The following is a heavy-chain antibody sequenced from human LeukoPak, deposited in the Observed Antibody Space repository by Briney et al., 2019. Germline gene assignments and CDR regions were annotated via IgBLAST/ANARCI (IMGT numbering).Heavy chain of an antibody. Sequence: GGSLRLSCAASGFTFSSYAMHWVRQAPGKGLEWVAVISYDGSNKYYADSVKGRFTISRDNSKNTLYLQMNSLRAEDTAVYYCARGEYYYDSSGYPPLLGYWGQGTLVTVSS. CDR3: ARGEYYYDSSGYPPLLGY. CDR1: GFTFSSYA. CDR2: ISYDGSNK. D-gene: IGHD3-22*01. V-gene: IGHV3-30-3*01. J-gene: IGHJ4*02.